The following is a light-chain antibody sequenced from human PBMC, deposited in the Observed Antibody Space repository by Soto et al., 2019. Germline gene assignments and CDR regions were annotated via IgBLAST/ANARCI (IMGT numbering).Light chain of an antibody. J-gene: IGKJ1*01. CDR2: DSS. Sequence: EIRMTQSPAILSVSPGESATLSCRASQSVSSHVVWYQQKPGQAPRLLISDSSTRATGIPARFSGSGSGTELTLTISSLQSEDFAVYYCQQYDNWPWTFGQGTKVDIK. V-gene: IGKV3-15*01. CDR3: QQYDNWPWT. CDR1: QSVSSH.